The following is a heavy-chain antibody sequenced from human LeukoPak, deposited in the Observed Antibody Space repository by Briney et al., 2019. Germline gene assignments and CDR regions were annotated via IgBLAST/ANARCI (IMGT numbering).Heavy chain of an antibody. V-gene: IGHV4-39*07. Sequence: PSETLSLTCTVSGGSISSSSYYWGWIRQPPGKGLEWIGSIYYSGSTYYNPSLKSRVTISVDTSKNQFSLKLSSVTAADTAVYYCARDRVRYSGYVKVISQVDYWGQGTLVTVSS. J-gene: IGHJ4*02. D-gene: IGHD5-12*01. CDR3: ARDRVRYSGYVKVISQVDY. CDR1: GGSISSSSYY. CDR2: IYYSGST.